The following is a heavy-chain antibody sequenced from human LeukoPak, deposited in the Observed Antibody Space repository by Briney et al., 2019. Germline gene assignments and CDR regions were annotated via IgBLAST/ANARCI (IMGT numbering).Heavy chain of an antibody. CDR1: GFTFDDFG. V-gene: IGHV3-9*01. CDR2: ISWNSGSI. J-gene: IGHJ4*02. D-gene: IGHD6-19*01. Sequence: AGGSLRLFFGALGFTFDDFGHARGRPAPGKGPGGVSGISWNSGSIGYADSVKGRFTISRDNAKNSLYLQMNSLRVEDTALYYCAKDATYSSGWTDYWGQGTLVTVSS. CDR3: AKDATYSSGWTDY.